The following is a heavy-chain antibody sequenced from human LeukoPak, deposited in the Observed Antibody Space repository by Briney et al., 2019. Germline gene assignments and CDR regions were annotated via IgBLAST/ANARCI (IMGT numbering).Heavy chain of an antibody. J-gene: IGHJ4*02. Sequence: PGGSLRLSCAASGFTFSSYGMHWVRQAPGKGLEWVAVISYDRSNKYYADSVKGRFTISRDNSKNTLYLQMNSLRAEDTAVYYCAKDQGIAARPQPSDYWGQGTLVTVSS. D-gene: IGHD6-6*01. V-gene: IGHV3-30*18. CDR2: ISYDRSNK. CDR3: AKDQGIAARPQPSDY. CDR1: GFTFSSYG.